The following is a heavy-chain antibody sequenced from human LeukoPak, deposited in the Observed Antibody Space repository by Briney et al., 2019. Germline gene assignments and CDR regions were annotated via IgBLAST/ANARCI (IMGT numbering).Heavy chain of an antibody. V-gene: IGHV4-34*01. Sequence: SEALSLTCAVYGGSFSGYNWNWIRPAPGKGLEWIGEIKHLGNTKKSPSLKGRVTLSVDTSKNQFSLKVTSVTAADTAVYYCARGSPKLDSWGQGTPVTVSS. CDR3: ARGSPKLDS. CDR1: GGSFSGYN. CDR2: IKHLGNT. J-gene: IGHJ5*01.